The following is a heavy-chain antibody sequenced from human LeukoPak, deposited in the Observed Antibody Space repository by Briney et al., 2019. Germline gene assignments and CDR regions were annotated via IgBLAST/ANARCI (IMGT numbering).Heavy chain of an antibody. D-gene: IGHD2-2*01. V-gene: IGHV1-2*02. CDR3: ARVGYCSTTSCSPTRWFDP. Sequence: ASVKVSCKASGYTFTDYYMHWVRQAPGQGLEWMGWINSNSGGTSYAQKFQGRVTMTRDTSISTAYMELRRLRSVDTAVYYCARVGYCSTTSCSPTRWFDPWGQGTLVTVSS. CDR1: GYTFTDYY. CDR2: INSNSGGT. J-gene: IGHJ5*02.